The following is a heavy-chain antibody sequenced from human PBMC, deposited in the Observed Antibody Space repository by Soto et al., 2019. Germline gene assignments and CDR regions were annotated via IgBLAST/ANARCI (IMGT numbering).Heavy chain of an antibody. D-gene: IGHD2-2*01. CDR3: AKGNNTSYYDSSDY. CDR2: ISGYGGST. J-gene: IGHJ4*02. CDR1: GFTFNNYA. Sequence: GGSLRLSCAASGFTFNNYAMSWVRQAPGKGLEWVSAISGYGGSTYHANSVKGRFTISRDNSKNTLYLQMNSLRAEDTAAYYCAKGNNTSYYDSSDYWGQGTLVTVSS. V-gene: IGHV3-23*01.